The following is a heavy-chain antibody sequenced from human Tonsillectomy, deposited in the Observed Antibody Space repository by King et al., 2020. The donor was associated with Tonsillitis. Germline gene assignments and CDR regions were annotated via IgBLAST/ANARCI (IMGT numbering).Heavy chain of an antibody. J-gene: IGHJ5*02. D-gene: IGHD3-22*01. V-gene: IGHV4-38-2*02. CDR3: ARTDYYDRSGHYFEVWWFDP. CDR2: IHHSVNT. CDR1: GYFISSGYY. Sequence: VQLQELGPSLVKPSETLSLTCIVSGYFISSGYYWGWIRQPPGKGLEWIGSIHHSVNTFYNPSLKSRVTISVDTSKNQLSLKLRSATAADTAVYYCARTDYYDRSGHYFEVWWFDPWGQGTLVTVSS.